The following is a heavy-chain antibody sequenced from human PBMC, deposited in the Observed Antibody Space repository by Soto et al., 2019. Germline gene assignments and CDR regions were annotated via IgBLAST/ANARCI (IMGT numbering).Heavy chain of an antibody. V-gene: IGHV3-30*18. CDR1: GFTFSRSG. J-gene: IGHJ6*02. Sequence: QVQLMESGGCVVQPGRSLRLSCEASGFTFSRSGMHWVRQAPGKGLEWVAVISYDGSNKYYTDSVKGRFTISRDNSKNTLYLQMNSLRAEDTAVYYCAKDLHRPGMNDYYGMDVWGQGTTVTVSS. D-gene: IGHD6-13*01. CDR2: ISYDGSNK. CDR3: AKDLHRPGMNDYYGMDV.